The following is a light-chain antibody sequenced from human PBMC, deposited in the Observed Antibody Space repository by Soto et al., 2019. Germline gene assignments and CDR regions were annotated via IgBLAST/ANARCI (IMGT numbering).Light chain of an antibody. CDR2: EVN. CDR1: SSDVGGYNY. CDR3: TSYAGGNNV. V-gene: IGLV2-8*01. Sequence: QSALTQPPSASGSPGQSVTISCTGTSSDVGGYNYVSWYQQHPGKVPKLIIYEVNKRPSGVPDRFSGSNSGNTASLIVAGLQAEDEADYYCTSYAGGNNVFGTGTKLTVL. J-gene: IGLJ1*01.